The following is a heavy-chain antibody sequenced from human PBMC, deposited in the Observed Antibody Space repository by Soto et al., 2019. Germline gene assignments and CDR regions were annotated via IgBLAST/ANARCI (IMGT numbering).Heavy chain of an antibody. J-gene: IGHJ4*02. CDR2: ITHSGST. D-gene: IGHD6-6*01. Sequence: PSETLSLTCAVYGEALSNYYWSWIRQPPGKGLEWIGEITHSGSTNYNPSLESRVTISADTSKNQFSMKMRSVTAADTAVYYCTRRGAARPWLWGQGTPVTVS. CDR3: TRRGAARPWL. CDR1: GEALSNYY. V-gene: IGHV4-34*01.